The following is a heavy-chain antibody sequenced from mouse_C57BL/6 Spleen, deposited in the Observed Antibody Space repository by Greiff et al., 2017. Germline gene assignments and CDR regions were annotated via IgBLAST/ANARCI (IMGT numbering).Heavy chain of an antibody. CDR2: IYPRSGNT. V-gene: IGHV1-81*01. Sequence: VQRVESGAELARPGASVKLSCKASGYTFTSYGISWVKQRTGQGLEWIGEIYPRSGNTYYNEKFKGKATLTADKSSSTAYMELRSLTSEDSAVYFCAREGSGYVGFAYWGQGTLVTVSA. CDR1: GYTFTSYG. CDR3: AREGSGYVGFAY. J-gene: IGHJ3*01. D-gene: IGHD3-2*02.